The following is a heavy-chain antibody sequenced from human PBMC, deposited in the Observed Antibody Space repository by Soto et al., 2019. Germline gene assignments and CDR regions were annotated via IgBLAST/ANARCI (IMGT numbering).Heavy chain of an antibody. CDR3: AMEYCSSTSCYRDY. V-gene: IGHV1-69*02. Sequence: QVQLVQSGAEVKKPGSSVKVSCKASGGTFSSYTISWVRQAPGQGLEWMGRIIPILGIANYAQKFQGRVTITADKSTSTADTELSSLRPEDTAVYYCAMEYCSSTSCYRDYWGQGNLVTVSS. CDR1: GGTFSSYT. CDR2: IIPILGIA. D-gene: IGHD2-2*02. J-gene: IGHJ4*02.